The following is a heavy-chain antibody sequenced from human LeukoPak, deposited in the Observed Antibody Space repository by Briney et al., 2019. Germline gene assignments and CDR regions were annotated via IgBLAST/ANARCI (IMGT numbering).Heavy chain of an antibody. CDR1: VGSISNYY. J-gene: IGHJ3*02. D-gene: IGHD3-22*01. V-gene: IGHV4-59*01. CDR3: AREITMTVGGGAFDI. Sequence: SETLSLTCTVSVGSISNYYWSWIRQPPGKGLEWIGYIYYSGSTNYNPSLKSRVTISVDTSKNQFSLKLSSVTAADTAVYYCAREITMTVGGGAFDIWGQGTMVTVSS. CDR2: IYYSGST.